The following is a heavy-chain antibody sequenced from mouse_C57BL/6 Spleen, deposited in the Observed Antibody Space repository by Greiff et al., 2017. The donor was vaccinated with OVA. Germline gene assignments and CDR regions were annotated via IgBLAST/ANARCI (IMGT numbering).Heavy chain of an antibody. Sequence: QVQLKQPGTELVKPGASVKLSCKASGYTFTSYWMHWMKQRPGQGLEWIGNINPSNGYTNYNEKFKSTATLTVDKSSSTAYMQLSSLTSEDSAVYYCARVDTSGLAWFAYWGQGTLVTVSA. V-gene: IGHV1-53*01. CDR1: GYTFTSYW. D-gene: IGHD3-2*02. CDR2: INPSNGYT. J-gene: IGHJ3*01. CDR3: ARVDTSGLAWFAY.